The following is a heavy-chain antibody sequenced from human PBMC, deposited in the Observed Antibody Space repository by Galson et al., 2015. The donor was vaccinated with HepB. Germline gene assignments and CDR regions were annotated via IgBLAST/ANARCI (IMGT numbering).Heavy chain of an antibody. CDR1: GYSFTSYW. CDR3: ARRLAMDRYDY. Sequence: QSGAEVKRPGESLKISCKGSGYSFTSYWIGWVRQMPGKGLEWMEIIYPGDSDTRYSPSFQGQVTMSAEKSISTAYLQWSSPKASDTAMYYCARRLAMDRYDYWGQGTLVTVSS. V-gene: IGHV5-51*01. J-gene: IGHJ4*02. CDR2: IYPGDSDT. D-gene: IGHD5-12*01.